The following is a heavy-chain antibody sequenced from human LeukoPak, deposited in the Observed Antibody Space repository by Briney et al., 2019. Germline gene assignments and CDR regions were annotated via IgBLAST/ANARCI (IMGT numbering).Heavy chain of an antibody. CDR2: IRYDGSNK. CDR3: ARDFEGIVAVTCPGY. D-gene: IGHD2-21*02. J-gene: IGHJ4*02. V-gene: IGHV3-30*02. Sequence: GGSLRLSCAASGFTFISYGMHWVRQAPGKGLEWVAFIRYDGSNKYYADSVKGRFTISRDNSKNTLYLQMNSLRAEDTAVYYCARDFEGIVAVTCPGYWGQGTLVTVSS. CDR1: GFTFISYG.